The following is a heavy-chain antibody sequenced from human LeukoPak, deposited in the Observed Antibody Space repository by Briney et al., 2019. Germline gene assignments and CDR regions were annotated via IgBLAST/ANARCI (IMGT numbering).Heavy chain of an antibody. Sequence: ASVKVSCKASGNTFTGYYFHWVRQAPGQGLEWMGWINPISGATDYAQKFQGRVTMTTDTSISTAYMEVSRLRPDDTAVYYCASVEAVGVGIDPWGQGTLVTVSS. D-gene: IGHD6-13*01. CDR3: ASVEAVGVGIDP. V-gene: IGHV1-2*02. CDR2: INPISGAT. CDR1: GNTFTGYY. J-gene: IGHJ5*02.